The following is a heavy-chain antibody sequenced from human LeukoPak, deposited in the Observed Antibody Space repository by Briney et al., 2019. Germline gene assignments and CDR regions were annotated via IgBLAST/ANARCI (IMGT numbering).Heavy chain of an antibody. CDR2: IHTSGST. D-gene: IGHD3-16*01. J-gene: IGHJ4*02. Sequence: SETLSLTCTVSGGSFSNSYWSWIRQPSGKGLEWIGRIHTSGSTNYNPSLNHRLTMSIDAPKNQISPRLSSVTAADTAIYYCVTDEGGYWGQGTLVTVSS. CDR3: VTDEGGY. V-gene: IGHV4-4*07. CDR1: GGSFSNSY.